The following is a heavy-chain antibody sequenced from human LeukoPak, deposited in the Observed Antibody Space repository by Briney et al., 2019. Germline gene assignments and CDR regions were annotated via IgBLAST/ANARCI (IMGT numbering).Heavy chain of an antibody. CDR1: GFTVYSNY. Sequence: GVSVTLYCAASGFTVYSNYMSWVRQAPGKGLVWVSVIYSGGSTYYADPVKGSFTISRDNSKNTLYLQMNSLRAEATAVYYCARDPGRNWGYWVQGSLVTVSS. D-gene: IGHD7-27*01. CDR2: IYSGGST. V-gene: IGHV3-66*01. J-gene: IGHJ4*02. CDR3: ARDPGRNWGY.